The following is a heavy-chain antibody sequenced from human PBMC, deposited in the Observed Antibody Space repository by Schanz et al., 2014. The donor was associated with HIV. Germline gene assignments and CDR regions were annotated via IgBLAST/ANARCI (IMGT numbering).Heavy chain of an antibody. D-gene: IGHD2-8*01. V-gene: IGHV3-7*01. CDR3: ANSGYCTSGVCYTRGYDTDV. J-gene: IGHJ6*02. CDR1: GSWFSDHW. CDR2: IKEDGSET. Sequence: EVQLMESGGGSVQPGGSLRLSCAVSGSWFSDHWMSWLRQVPGEGLEWVAKIKEDGSETYYVGSVTGRFTISRDNTKKSLYLQMNSLRAEDTAVYYCANSGYCTSGVCYTRGYDTDVWGQGTTVTVSS.